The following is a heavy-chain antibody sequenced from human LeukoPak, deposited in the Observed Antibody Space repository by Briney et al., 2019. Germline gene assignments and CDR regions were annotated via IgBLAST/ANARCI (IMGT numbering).Heavy chain of an antibody. D-gene: IGHD6-25*01. CDR2: IKQDGSEK. CDR3: ARDRVAAPLNWFDP. V-gene: IGHV3-7*01. J-gene: IGHJ5*02. Sequence: PGGSLRLSCAASGFTFSSYWMSWVRQAPGKGLEWVANIKQDGSEKYYVDSVKGRLTISRDNAKNSLYLQMNSLRAEDTAVYYCARDRVAAPLNWFDPWGQGTLVAVSS. CDR1: GFTFSSYW.